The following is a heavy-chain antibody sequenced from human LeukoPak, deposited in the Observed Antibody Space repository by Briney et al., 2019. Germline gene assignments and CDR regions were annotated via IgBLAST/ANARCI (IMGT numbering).Heavy chain of an antibody. CDR2: IIPILGIA. Sequence: GSSVKMSCKASGDTFCKYAISWVRQAPGQGLEWMGRIIPILGIANYAQNFQGRVTISADKSTSTAYMELSSLRSEDTAVYYCARDGIVVMSTYGMDVWGQGTTVTVSS. J-gene: IGHJ6*02. V-gene: IGHV1-69*04. CDR3: ARDGIVVMSTYGMDV. D-gene: IGHD2-21*01. CDR1: GDTFCKYA.